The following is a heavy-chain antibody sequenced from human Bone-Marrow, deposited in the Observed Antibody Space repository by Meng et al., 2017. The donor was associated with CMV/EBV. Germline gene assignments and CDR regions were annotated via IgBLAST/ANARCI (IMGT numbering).Heavy chain of an antibody. V-gene: IGHV4-34*01. CDR3: AREPAKKGPYGMVV. D-gene: IGHD1-14*01. CDR2: INHSGST. Sequence: SETLSLTCAVYGGSFSGYYWSWIRQPPGKGLEWIGEINHSGSTNYNPSLKSRVTISVDTSKNQFSLKLSSVTAADTAVYYCAREPAKKGPYGMVVWGQGTTVTCSS. CDR1: GGSFSGYY. J-gene: IGHJ6*01.